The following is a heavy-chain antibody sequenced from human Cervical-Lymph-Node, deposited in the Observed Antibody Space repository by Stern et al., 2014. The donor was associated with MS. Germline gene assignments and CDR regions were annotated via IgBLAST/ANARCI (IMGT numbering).Heavy chain of an antibody. V-gene: IGHV1-46*01. CDR2: FNPSSDFT. CDR1: GYTFTSHY. D-gene: IGHD3-10*01. CDR3: ARGFVSTANWFDH. J-gene: IGHJ5*02. Sequence: QVQLLQPGAEVKKPGASVTVSCKASGYTFTSHYIHWVRQAPGQGLEWMGIFNPSSDFTSSAPLFQGRLTMTWDTSTSTVNMHLSSLTSEDTAVYYCARGFVSTANWFDHWGQGTLVTVSS.